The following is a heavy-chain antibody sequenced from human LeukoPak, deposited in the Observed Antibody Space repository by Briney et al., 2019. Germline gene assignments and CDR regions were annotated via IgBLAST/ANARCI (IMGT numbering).Heavy chain of an antibody. CDR1: GFTFSTSW. CDR3: ARKLYYYDTSAAGWFDP. V-gene: IGHV3-7*01. D-gene: IGHD3-22*01. J-gene: IGHJ5*02. CDR2: IKRDGSET. Sequence: GGSLRLSCTASGFTFSTSWMTWVRQAPGKGLEWVANIKRDGSETYYVDSVKGRFTISRDNAKNSLYLQMNSLRAEDTAVYYCARKLYYYDTSAAGWFDPWGQGTLVTVSS.